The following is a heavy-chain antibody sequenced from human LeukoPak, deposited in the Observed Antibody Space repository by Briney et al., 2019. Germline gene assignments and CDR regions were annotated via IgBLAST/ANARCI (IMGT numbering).Heavy chain of an antibody. CDR2: IYTSGST. CDR1: GGSISSGSYY. CDR3: ARDRLSFVVVPAAFFDY. Sequence: SETLSLTCTVSGGSISSGSYYWSWIRQPAGKGLEWIGRIYTSGSTNYNPSLKSRVTISVDTSKNQFSLKVSSVTAADTAVYYCARDRLSFVVVPAAFFDYWGQGTLVTVSS. J-gene: IGHJ4*02. D-gene: IGHD2-2*01. V-gene: IGHV4-61*02.